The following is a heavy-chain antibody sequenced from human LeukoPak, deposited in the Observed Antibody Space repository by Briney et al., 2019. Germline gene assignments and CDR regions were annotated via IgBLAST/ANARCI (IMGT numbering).Heavy chain of an antibody. CDR2: IKQDGSEK. CDR1: GFTFSNYW. J-gene: IGHJ4*02. Sequence: QPGGSLRLSCAASGFTFSNYWMSWVRQAPGKGLEWVANIKQDGSEKYYVDSVKGRFTISRDNAKNSLYLQMNSLRAEDTAVYYCAKGDSHLDYWGQGTLVTVSS. CDR3: AKGDSHLDY. V-gene: IGHV3-7*01. D-gene: IGHD5-18*01.